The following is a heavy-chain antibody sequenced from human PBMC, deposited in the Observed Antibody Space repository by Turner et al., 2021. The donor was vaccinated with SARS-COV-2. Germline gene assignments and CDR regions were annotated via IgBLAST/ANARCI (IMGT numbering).Heavy chain of an antibody. J-gene: IGHJ6*02. CDR3: ANQEAVVHSYYYYYYGMDV. CDR2: MYFIGST. D-gene: IGHD2-15*01. Sequence: QLQLQESGPGLVKPSATLSLTCTVSGGSISSSRYYWGWIRQPPGKGLEWVGSMYFIGSTSNNPYVKSRVNISVDTSKNQFSRKLGYVTAADKAVNYCANQEAVVHSYYYYYYGMDVWGQGTTVTVSS. CDR1: GGSISSSRYY. V-gene: IGHV4-39*01.